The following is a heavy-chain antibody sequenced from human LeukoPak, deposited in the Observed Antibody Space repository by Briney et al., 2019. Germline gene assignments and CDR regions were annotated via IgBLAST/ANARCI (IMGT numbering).Heavy chain of an antibody. CDR3: ARVTMVRGVMTVHFDY. Sequence: GGFLRLSCAASGLTFSSYSMNWVRQAPGKGLEWVSSISSSSSYIYYADSVKGRFTISRDNAKNSLYLQMNSLRAEDTAVYYCARVTMVRGVMTVHFDYWGQGTLVTVSS. V-gene: IGHV3-21*01. D-gene: IGHD3-10*01. CDR1: GLTFSSYS. J-gene: IGHJ4*02. CDR2: ISSSSSYI.